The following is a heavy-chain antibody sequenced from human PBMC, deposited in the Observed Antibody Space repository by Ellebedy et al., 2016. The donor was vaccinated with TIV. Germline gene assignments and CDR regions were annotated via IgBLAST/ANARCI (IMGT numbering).Heavy chain of an antibody. CDR3: ARCPLTMIRGDDEYNWFDP. J-gene: IGHJ5*02. CDR2: ISRSGNTI. D-gene: IGHD3-10*01. V-gene: IGHV3-11*01. Sequence: GESLKLSCAASGFSFSDYYMSWIRQAPGKGLEWVSYISRSGNTIYYADSVKGRFTISRDNAKNSLSLQMNSLRAEDTAVYYCARCPLTMIRGDDEYNWFDPWGQGTLVTVSS. CDR1: GFSFSDYY.